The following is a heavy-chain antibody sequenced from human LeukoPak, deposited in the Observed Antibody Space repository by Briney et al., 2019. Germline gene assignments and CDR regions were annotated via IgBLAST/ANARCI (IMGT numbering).Heavy chain of an antibody. CDR3: ARDRGYLDGFDI. CDR1: GASISNYY. Sequence: SETLSLTCTVSGASISNYYWSWIRQPPGKGLEWIGYIYYSGSTNYNPSLNSRVTISVDKSKSQLSLKLSAVTAADTAVYYCARDRGYLDGFDIWGQGTMVTVSS. V-gene: IGHV4-59*01. D-gene: IGHD3-10*01. CDR2: IYYSGST. J-gene: IGHJ3*02.